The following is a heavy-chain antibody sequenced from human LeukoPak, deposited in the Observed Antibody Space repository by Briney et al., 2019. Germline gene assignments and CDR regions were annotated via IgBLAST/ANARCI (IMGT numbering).Heavy chain of an antibody. J-gene: IGHJ4*02. CDR1: GSTFSSYA. CDR3: ARGDPEMATIPYHFDY. V-gene: IGHV1-69*13. D-gene: IGHD5-24*01. CDR2: IIPIFGTA. Sequence: SVKVSCKASGSTFSSYAISWVRQAPGQGLEWMGGIIPIFGTANYAQKFQGRVTITADESTSTAYMELSSLRSEDTAVYYCARGDPEMATIPYHFDYWGQGTLVTVSS.